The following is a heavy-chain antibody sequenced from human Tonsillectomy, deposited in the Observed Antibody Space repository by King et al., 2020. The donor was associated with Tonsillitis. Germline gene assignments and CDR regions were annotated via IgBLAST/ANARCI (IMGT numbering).Heavy chain of an antibody. D-gene: IGHD2-21*02. CDR3: ARDCGGACYSYWYFDL. Sequence: QLQESGPGLVKPSETLSLTCTVSGGSISNYYWSWIRQPPGKGLEWIGYINDSGHSGMTKYNPSLRRRVSMSVETAKNQFSLNLSSVSAADTAVYYCARDCGGACYSYWYFDLWGRGTLVTVSS. CDR2: INDSGHSGMT. V-gene: IGHV4-59*01. CDR1: GGSISNYY. J-gene: IGHJ2*01.